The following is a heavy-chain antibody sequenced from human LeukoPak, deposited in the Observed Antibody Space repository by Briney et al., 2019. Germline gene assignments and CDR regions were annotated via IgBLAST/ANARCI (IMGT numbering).Heavy chain of an antibody. Sequence: GGSLRLSCAGSGFTFSSYAMNWVRQAPGKGLEWVSAISGSGGSTYYADSVKGRFTISRDNSKNTLYLQMNSLRAEDTAVYYCAKDRSGSYGYWGQGTLVTVSS. D-gene: IGHD1-26*01. CDR1: GFTFSSYA. J-gene: IGHJ4*02. CDR2: ISGSGGST. V-gene: IGHV3-23*01. CDR3: AKDRSGSYGY.